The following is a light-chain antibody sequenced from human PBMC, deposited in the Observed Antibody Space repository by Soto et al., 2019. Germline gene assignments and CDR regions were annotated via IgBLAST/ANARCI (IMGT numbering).Light chain of an antibody. J-gene: IGLJ2*01. V-gene: IGLV1-51*01. Sequence: QSVLTQPPSVSAAPGQKVTISCSGSSSNIGNNYVSWYQQLPGTAPKLLIYDNNKRPSGIPDRFSGSKSGTSATLGITGLQTGYEADYYCGTWDSSLSAGVVFGGGTKLTV. CDR1: SSNIGNNY. CDR2: DNN. CDR3: GTWDSSLSAGVV.